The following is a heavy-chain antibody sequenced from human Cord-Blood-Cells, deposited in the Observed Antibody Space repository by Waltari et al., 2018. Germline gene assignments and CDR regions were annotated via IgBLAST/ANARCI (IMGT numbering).Heavy chain of an antibody. CDR2: ISSSSSYI. D-gene: IGHD6-13*01. J-gene: IGHJ4*02. V-gene: IGHV3-21*01. CDR3: ARDLAAAGFDY. Sequence: EVQLVESGGGLVKPGGSLRLSCAASGFTFSSYSMNWVRQAPGKGLEWVSSISSSSSYIYYADSVKGRFTIARDNAKNSLYLQMNSLRAEDTAVYYCARDLAAAGFDYWGQGTLVTVSS. CDR1: GFTFSSYS.